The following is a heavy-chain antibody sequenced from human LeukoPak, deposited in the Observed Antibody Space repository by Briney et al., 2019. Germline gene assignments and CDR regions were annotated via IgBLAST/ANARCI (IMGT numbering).Heavy chain of an antibody. CDR3: AREHSSRWDQSDY. J-gene: IGHJ4*02. CDR2: FNPENGNT. V-gene: IGHV1-18*01. CDR1: GYSFVGYG. Sequence: ASVKVSCKASGYSFVGYGITWVRQAPGQGLEWMGWFNPENGNTNYAQKVQGRVTMTADTSTSTSYMELRSLRSDDTAVYYCAREHSSRWDQSDYWGQGTLVTVSS. D-gene: IGHD6-13*01.